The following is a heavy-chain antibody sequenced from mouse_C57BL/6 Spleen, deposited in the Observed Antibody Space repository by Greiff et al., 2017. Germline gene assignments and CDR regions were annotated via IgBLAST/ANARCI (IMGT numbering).Heavy chain of an antibody. D-gene: IGHD1-1*01. Sequence: QVHVKQPGAELVRPGSSVKLSCKASGYTFTSYWMHWVKQRPIQGLEWIGNIDPSDSETHYNQKFKDKATLTVDKSSSTAYMQLSSLTSEDSAVYYCARSITSFDYWGQGTTLTVSS. J-gene: IGHJ2*01. V-gene: IGHV1-52*01. CDR2: IDPSDSET. CDR3: ARSITSFDY. CDR1: GYTFTSYW.